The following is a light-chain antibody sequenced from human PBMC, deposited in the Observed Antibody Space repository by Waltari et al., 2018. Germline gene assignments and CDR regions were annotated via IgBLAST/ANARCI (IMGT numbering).Light chain of an antibody. Sequence: DIQMTNSPSSLSASVGDRIPITCRASQGISSWLAWYQQKPGKAPKLLIHEASSLESGVPSRFSGSGSGTDFTLTISSLQPEDFATYYWQQYNSAPPYNFGQGTKVEIK. CDR2: EAS. V-gene: IGKV1D-16*01. CDR3: QQYNSAPPYN. CDR1: QGISSW. J-gene: IGKJ2*01.